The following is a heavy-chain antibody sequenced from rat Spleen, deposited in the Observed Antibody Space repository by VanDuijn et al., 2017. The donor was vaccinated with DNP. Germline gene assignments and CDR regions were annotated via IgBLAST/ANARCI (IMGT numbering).Heavy chain of an antibody. Sequence: EVQLVESGGGLVQPGRSMKLSCAASGFTFSNSDMAWVRQAPTKGLEWVASISTSGGSTYYRDSVKGRFTISRDNAKSTLYLQMDSLRSEDTATYYCATQWYFDYWGQGVMVTVSS. J-gene: IGHJ2*01. CDR3: ATQWYFDY. V-gene: IGHV5-25*01. CDR2: ISTSGGST. CDR1: GFTFSNSD.